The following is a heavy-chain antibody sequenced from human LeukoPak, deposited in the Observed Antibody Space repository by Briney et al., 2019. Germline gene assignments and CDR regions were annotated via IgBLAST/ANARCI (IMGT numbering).Heavy chain of an antibody. CDR1: GFTFSSYS. Sequence: PGGSLRLSCAASGFTFSSYSMNWVRQAPGKGLEWVSSISSSSSYIYYADSVEGRFTISRDNAKNSLYLQMNSLRAEDTAVYYCARGQQLQSNWFDPWGQGTLVTVSS. J-gene: IGHJ5*02. D-gene: IGHD6-13*01. CDR2: ISSSSSYI. V-gene: IGHV3-21*01. CDR3: ARGQQLQSNWFDP.